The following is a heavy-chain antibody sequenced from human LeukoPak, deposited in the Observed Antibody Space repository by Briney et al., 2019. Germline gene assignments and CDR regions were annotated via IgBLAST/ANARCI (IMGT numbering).Heavy chain of an antibody. CDR1: GYTFTSYD. CDR2: MNTNSGNT. CDR3: ARDGGGGSCYS. Sequence: ASVKVSCKASGYTFTSYDINWVRQATGQGVEGRGWMNTNSGNTGYAQKFQGRVTMTRNISISTAYMELSSLRSEDTAVYYGARDGGGGSCYSWGQGTLVTVSS. V-gene: IGHV1-8*01. D-gene: IGHD2-15*01. J-gene: IGHJ4*02.